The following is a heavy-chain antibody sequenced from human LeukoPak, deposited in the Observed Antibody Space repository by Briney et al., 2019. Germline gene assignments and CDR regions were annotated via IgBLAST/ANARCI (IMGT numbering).Heavy chain of an antibody. CDR1: GFTFSNFA. CDR3: AKDVVEMATMGYFDY. CDR2: ISWNSGSI. D-gene: IGHD5-24*01. Sequence: GGSLRLSCAASGFTFSNFAMSWVRQAPGKGLEWVSGISWNSGSIGYADSVKGRFTISRDNAKNSLYLQMNSLRAEDTALYYCAKDVVEMATMGYFDYWGQGTLVTVSS. J-gene: IGHJ4*02. V-gene: IGHV3-9*01.